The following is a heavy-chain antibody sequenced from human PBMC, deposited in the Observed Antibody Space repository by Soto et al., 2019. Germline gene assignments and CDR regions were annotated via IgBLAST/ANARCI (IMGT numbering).Heavy chain of an antibody. CDR3: ARGRPYGMDV. J-gene: IGHJ6*02. CDR1: GFTFGSYW. V-gene: IGHV3-74*01. CDR2: IDSDGSST. Sequence: EVQLVESGGGLVQPGGSLRVSCAASGFTFGSYWMNWVRQAPGKGLVWVSRIDSDGSSTTYADSVQGRFTTSRDNAKNTLYLQMSSLRVEDTAVYYCARGRPYGMDVWGQGTTVTVPS.